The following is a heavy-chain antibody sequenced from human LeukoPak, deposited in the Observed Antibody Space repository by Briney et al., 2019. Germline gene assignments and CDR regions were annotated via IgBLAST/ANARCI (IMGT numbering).Heavy chain of an antibody. D-gene: IGHD3-10*01. CDR1: RFTFSNAW. CDR2: IKSKTDVGTT. V-gene: IGHV3-15*01. Sequence: GGALRLSCAASRFTFSNAWMSWVRQAPGKGREWVGRIKSKTDVGTTDYAAPVKGRFTISRDDSKNTLYLQMNSLKTEDTAVYYCTTDRYGSGSYGDYYYYYGMDVWGQGTTVTVSS. CDR3: TTDRYGSGSYGDYYYYYGMDV. J-gene: IGHJ6*02.